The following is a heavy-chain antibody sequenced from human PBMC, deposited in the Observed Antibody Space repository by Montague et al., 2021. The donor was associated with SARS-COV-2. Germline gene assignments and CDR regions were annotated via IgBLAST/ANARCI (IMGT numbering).Heavy chain of an antibody. D-gene: IGHD6-19*01. CDR2: IYHSGST. Sequence: SETLSLTCVVSGDSISSNNWLSLVRQPARRGLGCIGNIYHSGSTNYNPSLSRRITISVNKSKTQFSLNLSSVTAANTAVYYGARSRGSLQWPFYYYYGMNVWGQGTTVTVSS. V-gene: IGHV4-4*02. J-gene: IGHJ6*02. CDR1: GDSISSNNW. CDR3: ARSRGSLQWPFYYYYGMNV.